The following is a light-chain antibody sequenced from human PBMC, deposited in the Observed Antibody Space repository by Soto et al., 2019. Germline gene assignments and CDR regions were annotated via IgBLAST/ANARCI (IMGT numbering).Light chain of an antibody. CDR2: NTS. J-gene: IGKJ3*01. CDR3: QHYGGSFI. V-gene: IGKV3-20*01. Sequence: EIVLTQSPGTLSLSPGEGATVSCRVSQSINSKSLVWYQRKFGQAPRLLIYNTSTRATGIPDRCSGSGSGTDFTLSSSGLEPEDFAGYYCQHYGGSFIFGPGTKVDFK. CDR1: QSINSKS.